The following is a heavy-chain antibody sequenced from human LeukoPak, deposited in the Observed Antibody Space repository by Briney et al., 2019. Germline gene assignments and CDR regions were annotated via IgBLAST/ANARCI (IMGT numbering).Heavy chain of an antibody. Sequence: GGSLRLSCAASGFTFSSYGMHWVRQAPGKGLEWVAVISYDGSNKYYADSVKGRFTISRDNSKNTLYLQMNSLRAEDTAVYYCAKDIRENTGLGSMDVWGKGTTVTVSS. CDR2: ISYDGSNK. J-gene: IGHJ6*03. CDR3: AKDIRENTGLGSMDV. D-gene: IGHD1-14*01. V-gene: IGHV3-30*18. CDR1: GFTFSSYG.